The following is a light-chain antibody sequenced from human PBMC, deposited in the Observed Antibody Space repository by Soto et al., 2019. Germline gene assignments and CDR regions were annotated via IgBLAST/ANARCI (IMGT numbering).Light chain of an antibody. CDR2: DNT. J-gene: IGLJ2*01. Sequence: QAVVTQPPSVSGAPGQTVTISCAGTSSNIGSNYDVHWYQHLPGTAPKLLIYDNTNRPSGVPARFSGSKSGTSASLAISGLQAEDEADYYCQSFDKYLSAVVFGGGTKLTVL. V-gene: IGLV1-40*01. CDR1: SSNIGSNYD. CDR3: QSFDKYLSAVV.